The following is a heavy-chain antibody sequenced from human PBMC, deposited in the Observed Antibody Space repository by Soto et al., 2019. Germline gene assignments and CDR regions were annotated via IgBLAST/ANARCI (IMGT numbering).Heavy chain of an antibody. CDR2: ISGSAGST. CDR3: AKDGEGVTWVIQLWTALSSRNSYYYMDV. D-gene: IGHD5-18*01. CDR1: GINFSSYA. V-gene: IGHV3-23*01. J-gene: IGHJ6*03. Sequence: GGFPSLCCAASGINFSSYAMSWVRQAPGKGLEWVSAISGSAGSTYYADSVKGRFTISRDNSKNTLYLQMNSLRAEDTAVYYCAKDGEGVTWVIQLWTALSSRNSYYYMDVWGKGTTVTVSS.